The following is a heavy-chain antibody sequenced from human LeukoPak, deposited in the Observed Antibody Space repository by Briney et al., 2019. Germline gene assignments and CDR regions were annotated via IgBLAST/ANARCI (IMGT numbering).Heavy chain of an antibody. V-gene: IGHV4-34*01. D-gene: IGHD2-15*01. CDR2: INHSGST. CDR3: AGGAVVVVAATKTNWFDP. CDR1: GGSFSGYY. Sequence: SETPSLTCAVYGGSFSGYYWSWIRQPPGKGREWIGEINHSGSTNYNPSLKSRVTISVDTSKNQFSLKLSSVTAAVTAVYYCAGGAVVVVAATKTNWFDPWGQGTLVTVSS. J-gene: IGHJ5*02.